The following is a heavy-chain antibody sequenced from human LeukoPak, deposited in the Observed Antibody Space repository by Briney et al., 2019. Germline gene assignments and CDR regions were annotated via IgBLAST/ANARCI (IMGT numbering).Heavy chain of an antibody. CDR3: ARDVDTTYYFDY. CDR1: GYTFTSYY. V-gene: IGHV1-46*01. Sequence: ASVKVSCKASGYTFTSYYMHWVRQAPGQGLEWMGIINPSGGGTRYAQKFQGRVTMTRDMSTSTVYMELSSLRSEDTAVYYCARDVDTTYYFDYWGQGTLVTVSS. J-gene: IGHJ4*02. CDR2: INPSGGGT. D-gene: IGHD5-18*01.